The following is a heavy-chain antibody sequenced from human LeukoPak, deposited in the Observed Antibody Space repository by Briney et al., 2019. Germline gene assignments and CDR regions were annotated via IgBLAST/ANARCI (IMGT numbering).Heavy chain of an antibody. CDR2: LKQDGSQK. V-gene: IGHV3-7*01. CDR3: VNGVVNAYRFDY. CDR1: EITFTNYW. Sequence: PGGSLRLSCAASEITFTNYWMTWVRQAPGKGLEGVASLKQDGSQKFYVDSVKGRFTISRDNAKSSLYLQMSSLRAEDTAVYYCVNGVVNAYRFDYWGQGTLVTVSS. D-gene: IGHD3-3*01. J-gene: IGHJ4*02.